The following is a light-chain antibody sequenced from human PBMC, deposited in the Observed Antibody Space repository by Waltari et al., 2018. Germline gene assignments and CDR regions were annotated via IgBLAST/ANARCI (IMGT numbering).Light chain of an antibody. CDR1: QSISNW. V-gene: IGKV1-5*03. Sequence: DSHPTHSPSSLSASVCGRHTITCRASQSISNWLAWYQQKPGKAPILLIYKASILKSGVPSRFSGSGSGTQFTLTISSLQPGDFATYYCQQYNTYSSFGQGTKLEIK. J-gene: IGKJ2*01. CDR2: KAS. CDR3: QQYNTYSS.